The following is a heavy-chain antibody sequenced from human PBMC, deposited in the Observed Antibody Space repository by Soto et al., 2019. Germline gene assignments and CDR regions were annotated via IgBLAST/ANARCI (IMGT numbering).Heavy chain of an antibody. J-gene: IGHJ6*02. CDR1: GYTFTNYW. Sequence: GESLKISCKGSGYTFTNYWIGWVRQMPGKSPEWMGIIYPGDSDTKYNPSFQGQVTISADKSITTTYLQWSSLKASDTAIYYCAASIFYYGMDVWGQGTTVTVSS. CDR3: AASIFYYGMDV. V-gene: IGHV5-51*01. CDR2: IYPGDSDT.